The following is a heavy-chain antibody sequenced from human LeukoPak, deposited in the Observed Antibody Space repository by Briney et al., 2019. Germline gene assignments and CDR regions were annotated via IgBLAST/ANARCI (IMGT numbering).Heavy chain of an antibody. CDR1: GGSISSYY. D-gene: IGHD3-10*01. V-gene: IGHV4-59*01. Sequence: SETLSLTCTVSGGSISSYYWSWIRQPPGKGLEWIGYIYYSGSTNCNPSLKSRVTISVDTSKNQFSLKLSSVTAADTAVYYCARGTMVRGVIIGGSDYWGQGTLVTVSS. CDR2: IYYSGST. CDR3: ARGTMVRGVIIGGSDY. J-gene: IGHJ4*02.